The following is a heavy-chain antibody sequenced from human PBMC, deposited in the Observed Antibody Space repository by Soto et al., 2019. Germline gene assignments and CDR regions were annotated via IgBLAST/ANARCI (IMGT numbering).Heavy chain of an antibody. CDR3: ANSEVTAVRFDS. CDR1: GFSLSTSGVG. Sequence: QITLKESGPTLVKPTQTLTLTCTFSGFSLSTSGVGVGWIRQPPGKALEWLALIYWDDDKRYSPSLKSRLTITKDNYKNQVVLTMTNMDPVDTATYYCANSEVTAVRFDSWGQGTLVTVSS. CDR2: IYWDDDK. D-gene: IGHD4-4*01. V-gene: IGHV2-5*02. J-gene: IGHJ4*02.